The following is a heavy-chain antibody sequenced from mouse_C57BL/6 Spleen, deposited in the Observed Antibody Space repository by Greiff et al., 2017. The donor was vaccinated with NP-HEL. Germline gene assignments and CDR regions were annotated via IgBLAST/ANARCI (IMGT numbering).Heavy chain of an antibody. J-gene: IGHJ2*01. CDR1: GFTFSDYG. CDR3: ARGLLRLGGYYFDY. CDR2: ISSGSSTI. D-gene: IGHD1-2*01. Sequence: EVKLVESGGGLVKPGGSLKLSCAASGFTFSDYGMHWVRQAPEKGLEWVAYISSGSSTIYYADTVKGRFTISRDNAKNTLFLQMTSLRSEDTAMYYCARGLLRLGGYYFDYWGQGTTLTVSS. V-gene: IGHV5-17*01.